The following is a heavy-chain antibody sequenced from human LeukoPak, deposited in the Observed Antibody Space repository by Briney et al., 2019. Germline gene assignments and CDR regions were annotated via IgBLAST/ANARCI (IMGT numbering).Heavy chain of an antibody. Sequence: GESLKISCKGSGYSFTSYWIGWVRQMPRKGLEWMGIIYPGDSDTRYSPSFQGQVTISADKSISTAYLQWSSLKASDTAMYYCARKPYCSSTSCYGVYWFDPWGQGTLVTVSS. CDR3: ARKPYCSSTSCYGVYWFDP. V-gene: IGHV5-51*01. CDR1: GYSFTSYW. D-gene: IGHD2-2*01. CDR2: IYPGDSDT. J-gene: IGHJ5*02.